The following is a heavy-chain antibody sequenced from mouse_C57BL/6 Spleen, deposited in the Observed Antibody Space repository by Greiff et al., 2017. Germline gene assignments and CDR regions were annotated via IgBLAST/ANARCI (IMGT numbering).Heavy chain of an antibody. V-gene: IGHV1-82*01. Sequence: VKLQESGPELVKPGASVKISCKASGYAFSSSWMNWVKQRPGKGLEWIGRIYPGDGDTNYNGKFKGKATLTADKSSSAAYMQLSSLPSEDSAVYFCARESPPIYYYGSSYNYWGQGTTLTVSS. D-gene: IGHD1-1*01. CDR2: IYPGDGDT. J-gene: IGHJ2*01. CDR3: ARESPPIYYYGSSYNY. CDR1: GYAFSSSW.